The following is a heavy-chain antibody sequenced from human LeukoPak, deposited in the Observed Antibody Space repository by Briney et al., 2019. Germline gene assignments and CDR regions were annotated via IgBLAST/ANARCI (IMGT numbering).Heavy chain of an antibody. CDR3: ARVIWFGESKPDY. V-gene: IGHV3-30*02. D-gene: IGHD3-10*01. CDR2: IRFDGSNK. J-gene: IGHJ4*02. CDR1: GFTFSNYG. Sequence: GGSLRLSCAASGFTFSNYGVHWVRQAPGKGLEWVSFIRFDGSNKYYADSVKGRFTISRDSSKNTLYLQMNSLTVEDMAVYYCARVIWFGESKPDYWGQGTLVTVSS.